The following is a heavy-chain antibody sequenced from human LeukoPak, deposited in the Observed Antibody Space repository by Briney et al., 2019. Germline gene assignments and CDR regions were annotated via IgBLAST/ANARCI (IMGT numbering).Heavy chain of an antibody. V-gene: IGHV1-24*01. CDR3: ATVGPYYYDSSGYYPFDY. CDR2: FDPEDGET. D-gene: IGHD3-22*01. CDR1: GYTLTELS. Sequence: ASVKVSCKVSGYTLTELSMHWVRQAPGKGLEWMGGFDPEDGETIYAQKFQGRVTMTEDTSTDTAYMELSSLRSEGTAVYYCATVGPYYYDSSGYYPFDYWGQGTLVTVSS. J-gene: IGHJ4*02.